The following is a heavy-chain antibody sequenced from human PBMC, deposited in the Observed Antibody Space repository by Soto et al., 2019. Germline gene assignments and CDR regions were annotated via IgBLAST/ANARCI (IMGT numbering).Heavy chain of an antibody. J-gene: IGHJ5*02. Sequence: QVQLQESGPGLVKPSQTLSLTCTVSGGSISSGGYYWSWIRQHPGKGLEWIGYIYYSGSTYYNPSLKSRVNISVDTSKNQFSMKLSSVTAADTAVYYCARGHGGAAAMLDWFDPWGQGTLVTVSS. CDR1: GGSISSGGYY. CDR2: IYYSGST. D-gene: IGHD2-2*01. CDR3: ARGHGGAAAMLDWFDP. V-gene: IGHV4-31*03.